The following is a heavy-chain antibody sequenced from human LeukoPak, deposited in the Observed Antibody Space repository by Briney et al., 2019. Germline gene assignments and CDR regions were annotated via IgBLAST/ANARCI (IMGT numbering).Heavy chain of an antibody. CDR3: ARGAFSSSWLYYYYYYMDV. Sequence: GGSLRLSCAASGFTFGNSWVHWVRQAPGKGLVWVSLINADGSTTSYADSVKGRLTISRDNAKNSLYLQMNSLRAEDTAVYYCARGAFSSSWLYYYYYYMDVWGKGTTVTVSS. V-gene: IGHV3-74*01. CDR2: INADGSTT. CDR1: GFTFGNSW. D-gene: IGHD6-13*01. J-gene: IGHJ6*03.